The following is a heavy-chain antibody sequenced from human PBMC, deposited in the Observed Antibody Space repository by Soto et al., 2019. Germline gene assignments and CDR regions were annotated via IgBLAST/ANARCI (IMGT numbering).Heavy chain of an antibody. Sequence: LRLSCAASGFTFSTYAMTWVRQAPGKGLEWVSTISGSGGSTYYADSVKGRFTISRDNSRNTLYLQMNSLRAEDTAVYYCSVTVSSSWYFDYWGQGTLVTVSS. J-gene: IGHJ4*02. V-gene: IGHV3-23*01. CDR1: GFTFSTYA. CDR3: SVTVSSSWYFDY. CDR2: ISGSGGST. D-gene: IGHD6-13*01.